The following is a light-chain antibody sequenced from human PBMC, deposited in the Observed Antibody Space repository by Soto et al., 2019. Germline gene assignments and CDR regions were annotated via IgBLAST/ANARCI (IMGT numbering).Light chain of an antibody. Sequence: DLVMTQSPLSLPVTPGEPASISCRSSQSLLYSNGYNYLDWYLQKPGQSPQLLIYLGSNRASGVPDRFRGSGSGTDFTLKISRVEAEDVGVYYCMQALEAPRTFGQGTKLEIK. CDR3: MQALEAPRT. CDR2: LGS. CDR1: QSLLYSNGYNY. J-gene: IGKJ2*01. V-gene: IGKV2-28*01.